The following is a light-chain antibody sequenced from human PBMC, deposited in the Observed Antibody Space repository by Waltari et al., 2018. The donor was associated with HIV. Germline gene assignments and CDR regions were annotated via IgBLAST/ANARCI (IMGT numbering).Light chain of an antibody. CDR2: QDN. Sequence: SYELTQPPSVSVSPGQTASITCSGDKLGDKYASWYQQKPGQSPVLVIYQDNKRPSGIPERFSGSNSWNTATLTISGTKAMDEAEYYCQAWDSSLYVFGSGTKVTVL. J-gene: IGLJ1*01. V-gene: IGLV3-1*01. CDR3: QAWDSSLYV. CDR1: KLGDKY.